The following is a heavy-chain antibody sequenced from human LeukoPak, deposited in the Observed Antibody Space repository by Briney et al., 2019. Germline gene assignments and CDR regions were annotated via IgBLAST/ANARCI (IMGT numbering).Heavy chain of an antibody. Sequence: PGGSLRLSCAASGFTFSSYWMSWVRQAPGKGLECVASTNEAGGDKLYVDSVKGRFTISRDNSKNSLSLQMNSLTAEDTAIYYCAIATTGRGAFGSWGQGTLVSVSS. CDR1: GFTFSSYW. CDR3: AIATTGRGAFGS. J-gene: IGHJ4*02. CDR2: TNEAGGDK. D-gene: IGHD1-1*01. V-gene: IGHV3-7*01.